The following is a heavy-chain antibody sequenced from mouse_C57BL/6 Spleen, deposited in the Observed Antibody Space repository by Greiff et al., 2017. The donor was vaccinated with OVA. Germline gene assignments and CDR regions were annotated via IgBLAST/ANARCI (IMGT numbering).Heavy chain of an antibody. D-gene: IGHD2-1*01. CDR2: IDPETGGT. J-gene: IGHJ2*01. CDR1: GYTFTDYE. V-gene: IGHV1-15*01. CDR3: TRYHDGNPYDFDY. Sequence: QVQLQQSGAELVRPGASVTLSCKASGYTFTDYEMHWVKQTPVHGLEWIGAIDPETGGTAYNQKFKGKAILTADKSSSTAYMELRSLTSEDSAVYCYTRYHDGNPYDFDYWGQGTTLTVSS.